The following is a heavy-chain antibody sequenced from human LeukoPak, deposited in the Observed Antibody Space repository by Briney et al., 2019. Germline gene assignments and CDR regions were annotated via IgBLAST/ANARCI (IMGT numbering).Heavy chain of an antibody. J-gene: IGHJ4*02. CDR1: GFTFSSYS. Sequence: GGSLRLSCAASGFTFSSYSMNWVRQAPGKGLEWVSSISSSSSYIYYADSVKGRFTISRDNAKNSLYLQMNSLRAEDTAVYYCARDVSTSYSGGKYYFDYWGQGTLVTVSS. V-gene: IGHV3-21*01. CDR3: ARDVSTSYSGGKYYFDY. D-gene: IGHD1-26*01. CDR2: ISSSSSYI.